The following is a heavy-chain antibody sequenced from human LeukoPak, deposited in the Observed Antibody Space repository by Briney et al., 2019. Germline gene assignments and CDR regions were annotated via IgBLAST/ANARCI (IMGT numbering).Heavy chain of an antibody. V-gene: IGHV1-18*01. Sequence: ASVKVSCKAFGYTFTSYGISWVRQAPGQGLEWMGWISAYNGNTNYPHKLHGRVTMTTDTSTSTAYMELRSLKSDDTTVYYCARDLGYYASSGYFHAGEYFQHWGQGTLVTVSS. CDR2: ISAYNGNT. CDR3: ARDLGYYASSGYFHAGEYFQH. CDR1: GYTFTSYG. J-gene: IGHJ1*01. D-gene: IGHD3-22*01.